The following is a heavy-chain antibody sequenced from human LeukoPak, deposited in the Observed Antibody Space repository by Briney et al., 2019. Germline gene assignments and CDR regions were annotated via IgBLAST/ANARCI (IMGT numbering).Heavy chain of an antibody. CDR1: GGTTDDYG. J-gene: IGHJ4*02. V-gene: IGHV3-20*04. D-gene: IGHD4-17*01. CDR2: INWDGTNT. CDR3: AREGTRYGGPEGDY. Sequence: QPGGSLRLSCAVSGGTTDDYGMSSVRQAPGKGLEWVSGINWDGTNTYYAESVKGRFTISRDSAENSLYLQMNNLRVEDTAIYYCAREGTRYGGPEGDYWGQGTLVTVSS.